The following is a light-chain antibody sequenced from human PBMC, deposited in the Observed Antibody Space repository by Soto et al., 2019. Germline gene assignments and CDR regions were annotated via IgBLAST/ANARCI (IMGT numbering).Light chain of an antibody. V-gene: IGKV3-20*01. CDR2: GAS. CDR1: QSVSNNY. J-gene: IGKJ1*01. CDR3: QQYAASPRT. Sequence: EVVLTQSPGTLSLSPRERATLSCRASQSVSNNYLAWYQHKPGQAPRRLIYGASNRAPGIPDRFSGSGSGPDFTLTISRLAPEDFAVYYCQQYAASPRTFGQGTLVEVK.